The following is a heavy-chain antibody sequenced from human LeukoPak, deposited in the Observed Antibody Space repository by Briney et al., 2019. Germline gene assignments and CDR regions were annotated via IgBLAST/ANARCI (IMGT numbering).Heavy chain of an antibody. CDR2: IWYDGSNK. CDR1: GFTYSSYG. Sequence: GRSLRLSCAASGFTYSSYGMHWVRQAPGKGLEWVAVIWYDGSNKYYADSVKGRFTISRDNSKNTLYLQMNSLRAEDTAVYYCAREYMGFDYWGQGTLVTVSS. V-gene: IGHV3-33*01. D-gene: IGHD1-14*01. J-gene: IGHJ4*02. CDR3: AREYMGFDY.